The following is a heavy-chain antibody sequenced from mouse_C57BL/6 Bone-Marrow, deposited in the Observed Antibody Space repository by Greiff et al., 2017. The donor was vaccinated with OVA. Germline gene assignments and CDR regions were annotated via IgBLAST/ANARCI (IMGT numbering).Heavy chain of an antibody. CDR1: GFTFSSYA. CDR3: TRIGYGGYFDV. Sequence: EVQGVESGEGLVKPGGSLKLSCAASGFTFSSYAMSWVRQTPEKRLEWVAYISSGGDYIYNADTVKGRFTISRDNARNTLYLQMSSLKSEDTAMYYCTRIGYGGYFDVWGTGTTVTVSS. V-gene: IGHV5-9-1*02. J-gene: IGHJ1*03. D-gene: IGHD1-2*01. CDR2: ISSGGDYI.